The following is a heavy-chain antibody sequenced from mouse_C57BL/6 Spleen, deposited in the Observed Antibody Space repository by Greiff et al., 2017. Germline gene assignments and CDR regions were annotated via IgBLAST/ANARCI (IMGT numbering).Heavy chain of an antibody. CDR3: RNGEGGY. D-gene: IGHD2-13*01. CDR1: GYTFTDYE. J-gene: IGHJ2*01. Sequence: VHLVESGAELVRPGASVTLSCKASGYTFTDYEMHWVKQTPVHGLEWIGAIDPETGGTAYNQKFKGKAILTADKSSSTAYMELRSLTSEDSAVYYCRNGEGGYWGQGTTLTVSS. V-gene: IGHV1-15*01. CDR2: IDPETGGT.